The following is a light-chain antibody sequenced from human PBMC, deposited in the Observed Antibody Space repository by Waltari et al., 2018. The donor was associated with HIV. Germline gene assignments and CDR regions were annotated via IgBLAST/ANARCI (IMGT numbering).Light chain of an antibody. CDR2: GAS. V-gene: IGKV1-17*01. J-gene: IGKJ1*01. CDR1: QGIGKD. CDR3: LQLKTFPRT. Sequence: IQMTQSPSSLSASVGYRVTITCRASQGIGKDVGWYQQKPGKAPERLIYGASTRHVGVPSRFSGGGSGTEFILTINSLQPEDSASYFCLQLKTFPRTFGQGTKV.